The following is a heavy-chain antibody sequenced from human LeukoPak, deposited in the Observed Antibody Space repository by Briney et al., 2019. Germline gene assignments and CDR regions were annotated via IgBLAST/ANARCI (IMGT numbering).Heavy chain of an antibody. CDR2: MNPNSGNT. Sequence: ASVKVSCKASGYTFTSYGISWVRQAPGQGLEWMGWMNPNSGNTGYAQKFQGRVTITRNTSISTAYMELSSLRSEDTAVYYCARGRYSSSWYVIYYYYYMDVWGKGTTVTVSS. CDR1: GYTFTSYG. V-gene: IGHV1-8*03. CDR3: ARGRYSSSWYVIYYYYYMDV. J-gene: IGHJ6*03. D-gene: IGHD6-13*01.